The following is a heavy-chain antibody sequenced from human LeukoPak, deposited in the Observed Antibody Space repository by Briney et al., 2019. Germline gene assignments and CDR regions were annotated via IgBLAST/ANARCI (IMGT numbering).Heavy chain of an antibody. CDR1: GFTFSSYS. D-gene: IGHD3-9*01. J-gene: IGHJ4*02. Sequence: GGSLRLSCAASGFTFSSYSMNWVRQAPGKGLEWVSPISSSSSYIYYADSVKGRFTISRDNAKNSLYLQMNSLRAEDTAVYYCAKLNYDILTGYTDYWGQGTLVTVSS. CDR3: AKLNYDILTGYTDY. CDR2: ISSSSSYI. V-gene: IGHV3-21*01.